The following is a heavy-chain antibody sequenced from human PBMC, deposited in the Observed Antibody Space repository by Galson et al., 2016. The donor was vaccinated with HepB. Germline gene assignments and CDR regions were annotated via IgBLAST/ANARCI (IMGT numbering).Heavy chain of an antibody. CDR3: ACLWGGTLTGIAVASIDY. J-gene: IGHJ4*02. CDR2: ISHDGIYT. CDR1: GFTFSAYA. D-gene: IGHD6-19*01. Sequence: SLRLSCAVSGFTFSAYAMHWVRQAPGKGLEWVAAISHDGIYTHYEDSVKGRFTISRDNSKNTLYLQMRSLRPEDTALYYCACLWGGTLTGIAVASIDYWGQGTLVTVSS. V-gene: IGHV3-30*03.